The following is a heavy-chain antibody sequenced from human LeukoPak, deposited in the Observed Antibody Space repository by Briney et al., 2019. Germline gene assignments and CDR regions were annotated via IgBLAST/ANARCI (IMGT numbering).Heavy chain of an antibody. Sequence: ASVKVSCKASGYTFTSYDINWVRQATGQGLEWMGWMNPNSGNTGYAQKFQGRVTMTRDTSITTAYMELSSLRSEDTAVYYCARSYCSSTSCQFDHWGQGTLVTVSS. CDR1: GYTFTSYD. CDR2: MNPNSGNT. D-gene: IGHD2-2*01. CDR3: ARSYCSSTSCQFDH. J-gene: IGHJ5*02. V-gene: IGHV1-8*01.